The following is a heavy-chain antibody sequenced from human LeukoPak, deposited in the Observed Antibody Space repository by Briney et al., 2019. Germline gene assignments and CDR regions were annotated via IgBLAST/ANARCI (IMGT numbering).Heavy chain of an antibody. D-gene: IGHD3-22*01. J-gene: IGHJ4*02. V-gene: IGHV3-30*04. CDR1: GFTFSSYA. CDR3: AGAETYYYDSSGYYPDY. CDR2: ISYNGSNK. Sequence: GGSLRLSCAASGFTFSSYAMPWVRQAPGKGLEWVAGISYNGSNKYYADSVKGRFTISRDNSKNTLYLQMSSLRAEDTAVFYCAGAETYYYDSSGYYPDYWGQGTLVTVSS.